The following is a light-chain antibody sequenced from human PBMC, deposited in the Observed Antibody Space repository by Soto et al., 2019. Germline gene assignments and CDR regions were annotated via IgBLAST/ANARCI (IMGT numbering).Light chain of an antibody. CDR1: QTVSSSY. V-gene: IGKV3-20*01. J-gene: IGKJ2*01. CDR3: QQYISSPFT. CDR2: VAS. Sequence: EIVLTQSPGTLSLSPGERATLSCRASQTVSSSYLGWYQQKPGQSPRLLIYVASNRATGIPDRFSGSGSGTDFTLTISRLEPEDVAVYYCQQYISSPFTFGQGTILEI.